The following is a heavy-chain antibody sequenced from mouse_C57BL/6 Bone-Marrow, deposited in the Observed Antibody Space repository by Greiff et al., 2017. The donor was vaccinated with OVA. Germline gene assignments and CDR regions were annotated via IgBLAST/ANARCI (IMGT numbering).Heavy chain of an antibody. V-gene: IGHV5-9-1*02. J-gene: IGHJ4*01. CDR3: TSILDAMDY. D-gene: IGHD1-1*01. CDR2: ISRGGDYI. Sequence: EVQRVQSGEGLVKPGGSLKLSCAASGFTFSSYAMSWVSQTPEKRLEWVAYISRGGDYIYYANTLKGRYTISRDTARNTLYLQMSSLKSEDTAMYYCTSILDAMDYWGQGTSVTVSS. CDR1: GFTFSSYA.